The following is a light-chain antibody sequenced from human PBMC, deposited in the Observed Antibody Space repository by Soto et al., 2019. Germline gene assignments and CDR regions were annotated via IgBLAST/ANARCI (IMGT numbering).Light chain of an antibody. Sequence: QSVLTQPPSASGSPGQSVAISCTGTSSDVGGYNYVSWYQQHPGKAPKLMIYEVSNRPSGVSNRFSGSKSGNTASLTISGRQAEEEAEYYCSSYSSSSTSYVFGTGTKLTVL. V-gene: IGLV2-14*01. CDR3: SSYSSSSTSYV. CDR1: SSDVGGYNY. J-gene: IGLJ1*01. CDR2: EVS.